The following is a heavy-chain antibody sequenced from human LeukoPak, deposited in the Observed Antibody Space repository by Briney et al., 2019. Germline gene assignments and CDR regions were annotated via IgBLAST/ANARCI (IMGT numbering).Heavy chain of an antibody. CDR2: ISSSSSYI. D-gene: IGHD3-22*01. Sequence: PGGSLRLSCAASGFTFSSYSMNWVRQAPGKGLEWVSSISSSSSYIYYADSVKGRFTISRDNSKNTLYLQMNSLRAEDTAVYYCARQGKIVDAFDIWGQGTMVTVSS. CDR1: GFTFSSYS. J-gene: IGHJ3*02. V-gene: IGHV3-21*01. CDR3: ARQGKIVDAFDI.